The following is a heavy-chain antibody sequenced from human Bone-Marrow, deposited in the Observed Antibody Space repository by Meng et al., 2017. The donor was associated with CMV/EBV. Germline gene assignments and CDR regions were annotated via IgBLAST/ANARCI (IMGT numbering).Heavy chain of an antibody. J-gene: IGHJ4*02. Sequence: GGSLRLSCAASGFTFSSYWMSWVRQAPGKGLEWVANIKQDGSEKYYVDSVKGRFTISRDNAKNSLYLQMNSRRAEDTAVYYCASGPIFGDVFDYWGQGTLVTVSS. V-gene: IGHV3-7*01. CDR2: IKQDGSEK. CDR3: ASGPIFGDVFDY. D-gene: IGHD3-3*01. CDR1: GFTFSSYW.